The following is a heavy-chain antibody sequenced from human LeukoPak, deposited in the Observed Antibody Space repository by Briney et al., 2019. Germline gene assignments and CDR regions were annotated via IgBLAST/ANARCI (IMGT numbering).Heavy chain of an antibody. Sequence: GGSLRLSCEASGFIFSYSWMIWVRQAPGKGLEWVGHIKSKTGGGTADYAAPVKGSFTISRDDSTNTLYLEMNSLETEDTALYYCTAPRGPRNGYYLSDYWGQGTLVTVSS. CDR3: TAPRGPRNGYYLSDY. CDR2: IKSKTGGGTA. J-gene: IGHJ4*02. CDR1: GFIFSYSW. D-gene: IGHD3-22*01. V-gene: IGHV3-15*01.